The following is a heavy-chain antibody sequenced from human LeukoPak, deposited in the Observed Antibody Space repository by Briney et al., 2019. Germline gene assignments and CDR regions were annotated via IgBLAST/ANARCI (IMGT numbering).Heavy chain of an antibody. J-gene: IGHJ5*02. CDR3: ARALWEQLLCRWFDP. Sequence: ASVKVCCKASGYTFTGYYMHWVRQAPGQGLEWMGWINPNSGGTNYEQKFQGRVTMTRDTPISTADMELSRLTSDDTALYSCARALWEQLLCRWFDPGGQGTLVTVS. CDR1: GYTFTGYY. CDR2: INPNSGGT. D-gene: IGHD2-2*01. V-gene: IGHV1-2*02.